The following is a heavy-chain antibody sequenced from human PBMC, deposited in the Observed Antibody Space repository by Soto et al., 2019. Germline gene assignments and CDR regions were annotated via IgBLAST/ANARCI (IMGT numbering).Heavy chain of an antibody. CDR3: ARGLWEEPDYFDY. Sequence: PSETLSLTCTVSGGSISSYYWSWIRQPPGKGLEWIGYIYYSGSTNYNPSLKSRVTISVDTSKNQFSLKLSSVTAADPAVYYCARGLWEEPDYFDYWGRGTLVTVSS. J-gene: IGHJ4*02. CDR1: GGSISSYY. V-gene: IGHV4-59*01. D-gene: IGHD1-26*01. CDR2: IYYSGST.